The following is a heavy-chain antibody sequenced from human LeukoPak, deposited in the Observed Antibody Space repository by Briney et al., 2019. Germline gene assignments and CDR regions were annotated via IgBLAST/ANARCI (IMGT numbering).Heavy chain of an antibody. CDR1: GFTFNTYS. Sequence: GGSLRLSCAASGFTFNTYSMNWVRQAPGKGLEWVSSITRSSYIYYSDSVKGRFTISRDNAKNSLYLQMNSLRAEDTAVYYCARDLYRIVVVPHYFDYWGQGTLVTVSS. V-gene: IGHV3-21*01. CDR2: ITRSSYI. J-gene: IGHJ4*02. CDR3: ARDLYRIVVVPHYFDY. D-gene: IGHD3-22*01.